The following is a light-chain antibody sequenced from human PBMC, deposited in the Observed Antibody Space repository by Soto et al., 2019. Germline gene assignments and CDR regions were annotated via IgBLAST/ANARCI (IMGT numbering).Light chain of an antibody. J-gene: IGKJ1*01. Sequence: EIVLTQSPGTLSLSPGERATLSCRASQSVSSSYLAWYQQKLGQAPRLLIYGASSRATGIPDRFSGSGSGTDFTLTISRLEPEDFAVYYCQQYDSSPQAVGQGTKVEIK. CDR1: QSVSSSY. V-gene: IGKV3-20*01. CDR2: GAS. CDR3: QQYDSSPQA.